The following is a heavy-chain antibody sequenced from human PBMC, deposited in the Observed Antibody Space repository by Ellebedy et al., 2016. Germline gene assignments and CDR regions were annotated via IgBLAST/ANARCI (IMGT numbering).Heavy chain of an antibody. D-gene: IGHD3-3*01. V-gene: IGHV3-23*01. Sequence: GGSLRLSXTTSGIRFGDFFMSWVRQAPGKGLESVSAISGSGGSTYYADSVKGRFTISRDNSKNTLYLQMNSLRAEDTAVYYCAKVSTIFGVVRYYYGMDVWGQGTTVTVSS. CDR3: AKVSTIFGVVRYYYGMDV. CDR2: ISGSGGST. J-gene: IGHJ6*02. CDR1: GIRFGDFF.